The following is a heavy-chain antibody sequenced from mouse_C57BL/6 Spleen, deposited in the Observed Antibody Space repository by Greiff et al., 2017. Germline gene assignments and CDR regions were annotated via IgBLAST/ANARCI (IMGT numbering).Heavy chain of an antibody. CDR1: GYTFTSYW. D-gene: IGHD1-1*01. CDR2: INPSSGYT. CDR3: ARGTAGVATEAAMDV. Sequence: VQLQQSGAELAKPGASVKLSCKASGYTFTSYWMHWVKQRPGQGLAWIGYINPSSGYTKYNQKFKYKATLTADKSSSTAYMQLSSLTYEDSAVYCCARGTAGVATEAAMDVWGPGTTVTVSS. V-gene: IGHV1-7*01. J-gene: IGHJ1*01.